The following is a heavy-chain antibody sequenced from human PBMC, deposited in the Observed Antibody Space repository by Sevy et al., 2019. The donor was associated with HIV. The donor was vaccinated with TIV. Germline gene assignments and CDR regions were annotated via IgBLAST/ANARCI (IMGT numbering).Heavy chain of an antibody. CDR1: GDSIGGYY. CDR3: ARAYSEYYDGRDV. D-gene: IGHD4-4*01. V-gene: IGHV4-59*01. CDR2: FYYSRST. Sequence: SETLSLTCTVSGDSIGGYYWSWIRQPPGKGLEWIGYFYYSRSTNYNPSLKSRVTISVDTSKNQVSLKVSSVTTADTAVYYCARAYSEYYDGRDVWGQGTTVTVSS. J-gene: IGHJ6*02.